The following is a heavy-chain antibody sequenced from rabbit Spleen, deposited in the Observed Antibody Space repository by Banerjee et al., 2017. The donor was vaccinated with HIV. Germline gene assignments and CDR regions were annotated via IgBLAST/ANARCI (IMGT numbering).Heavy chain of an antibody. CDR3: AGGDYGDSRYAFKL. CDR2: IYAGSSGST. J-gene: IGHJ4*01. D-gene: IGHD8-1*01. Sequence: QSLEESGGDLVKPGASLTLTCTDSGFSLISSGWICWVRQAPGKGLNWIACIYAGSSGSTYYATWVNGRFTISSHNAQNTLYLQLNSLTAADTATYFCAGGDYGDSRYAFKLWGPGTLVTVS. V-gene: IGHV1S40*01. CDR1: GFSLISSGW.